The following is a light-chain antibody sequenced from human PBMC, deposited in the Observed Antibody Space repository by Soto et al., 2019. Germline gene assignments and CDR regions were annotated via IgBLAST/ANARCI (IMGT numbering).Light chain of an antibody. J-gene: IGLJ1*01. CDR3: SSHTSGRTRV. CDR2: EVT. Sequence: QSVLTQPASVSGSPGQSIAISCTGTSGVVGGYDYVSWYQQHPDKAPKLMIYEVTKRPSWVSNRFSGSKSGNTASLTISGLQPEDEADYYCSSHTSGRTRVFGRGTKVTVL. V-gene: IGLV2-14*01. CDR1: SGVVGGYDY.